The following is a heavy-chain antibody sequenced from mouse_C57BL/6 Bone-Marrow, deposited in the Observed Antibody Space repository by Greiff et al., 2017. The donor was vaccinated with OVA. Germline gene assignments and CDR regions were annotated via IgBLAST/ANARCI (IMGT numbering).Heavy chain of an antibody. V-gene: IGHV1-69*01. CDR1: GYTFTSYW. CDR2: IDPSDSYT. Sequence: VKLQQPGAELVMPGASVKLSCKASGYTFTSYWMHWVKQRPGQGLEWIGEIDPSDSYTNYNQKFKGKSTLTVDKSSSTAYMQLSSLTSEDSAVYDCARGRRGYFGFWGTGTAVTVSS. J-gene: IGHJ1*03. CDR3: ARGRRGYFGF.